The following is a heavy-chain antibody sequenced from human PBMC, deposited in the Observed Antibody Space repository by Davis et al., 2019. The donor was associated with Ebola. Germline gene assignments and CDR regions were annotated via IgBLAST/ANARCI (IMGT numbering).Heavy chain of an antibody. D-gene: IGHD2-2*01. CDR2: IVIGSGHT. V-gene: IGHV1-58*01. CDR3: AAWVIGYCTTYSCYTSYNWFDP. CDR1: GFTFSSSA. Sequence: SVKVSCKASGFTFSSSAVQWVRQARGQRLEWVGWIVIGSGHTNYAQTFQERATITRDMSTNTVYMDLNRLRSEDTAVYYCAAWVIGYCTTYSCYTSYNWFDPWGQGSLVTVSS. J-gene: IGHJ5*02.